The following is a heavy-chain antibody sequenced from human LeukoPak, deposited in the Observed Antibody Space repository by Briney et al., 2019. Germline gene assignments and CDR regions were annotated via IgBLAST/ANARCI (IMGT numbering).Heavy chain of an antibody. Sequence: GGSLRLSCAASGFTFSSYSMNWVRQAPGKGLEWVSSISTSSSFIYYADSVKGRFTISRDNSKNTLYLQMNSLRAEDTAVYYCARESILVRGAIDYWGQGTLVTVSS. CDR1: GFTFSSYS. V-gene: IGHV3-21*04. D-gene: IGHD3-10*01. J-gene: IGHJ4*02. CDR3: ARESILVRGAIDY. CDR2: ISTSSSFI.